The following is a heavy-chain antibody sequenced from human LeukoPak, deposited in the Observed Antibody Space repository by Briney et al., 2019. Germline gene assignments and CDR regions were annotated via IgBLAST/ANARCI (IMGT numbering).Heavy chain of an antibody. CDR2: IYHSGST. V-gene: IGHV4-4*02. CDR1: GGSISSSNW. Sequence: SETLSLTCAVSGGSISSSNWWSWVRQPPGKGLEWIGEIYHSGSTNYNPSLKSRVTISVDTSKSQFSLKLRSVTAADTAAYYCARGLDTAMVTLDYWGQGTLVTVSS. CDR3: ARGLDTAMVTLDY. D-gene: IGHD5-18*01. J-gene: IGHJ4*02.